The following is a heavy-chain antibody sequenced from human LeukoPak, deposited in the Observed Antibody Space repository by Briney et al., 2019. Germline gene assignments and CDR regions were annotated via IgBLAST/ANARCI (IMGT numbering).Heavy chain of an antibody. CDR2: IYYSGST. CDR1: GGSISSSSYY. V-gene: IGHV4-39*01. J-gene: IGHJ4*02. Sequence: SETLSLTCTVSGGSISSSSYYWGWIRQPPGKGLEWIGSIYYSGSTYYNPSLKSRVTLSVDTSKNQFSLKLSSVTAADTAVYYCARAGPVVPAAIYFDYWGQGTLVTVSS. D-gene: IGHD2-2*01. CDR3: ARAGPVVPAAIYFDY.